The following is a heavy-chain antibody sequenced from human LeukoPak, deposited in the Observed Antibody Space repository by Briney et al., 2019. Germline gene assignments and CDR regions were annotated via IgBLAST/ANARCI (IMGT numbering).Heavy chain of an antibody. CDR2: IYHSGST. Sequence: SETLSLTCAVSGGSISSSNWWSWVRQPPGKGLEWIGEIYHSGSTNYNPSLKSRVTISVDKSKNQFSLKLSSATAADTAVYYCARDGLDYYDSSGYLTNWFDPWGQGTLVTVSS. J-gene: IGHJ5*02. V-gene: IGHV4-4*02. CDR3: ARDGLDYYDSSGYLTNWFDP. CDR1: GGSISSSNW. D-gene: IGHD3-22*01.